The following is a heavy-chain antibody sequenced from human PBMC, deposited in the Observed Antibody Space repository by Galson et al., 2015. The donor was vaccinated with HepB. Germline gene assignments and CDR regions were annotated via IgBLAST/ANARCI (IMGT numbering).Heavy chain of an antibody. V-gene: IGHV3-73*01. Sequence: SLRLSCAASGFTFSGSAIHWVRQTSGKGLEWVGRIRSKASNYATAYAASLKGRFTISSADSKNTAYLHMESLKTEDTAVYYCTRLGDLSGYGSSWGQGTLVTVSS. J-gene: IGHJ4*02. CDR1: GFTFSGSA. D-gene: IGHD6-13*01. CDR3: TRLGDLSGYGSS. CDR2: IRSKASNYAT.